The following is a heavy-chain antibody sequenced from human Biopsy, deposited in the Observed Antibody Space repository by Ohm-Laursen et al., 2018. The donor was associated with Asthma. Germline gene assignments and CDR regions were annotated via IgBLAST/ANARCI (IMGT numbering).Heavy chain of an antibody. CDR1: GFSFSNFG. D-gene: IGHD1-26*01. V-gene: IGHV3-30*18. CDR3: AKELFPGWELRRGPDS. CDR2: VSFDGSNE. Sequence: SLRLSCAASGFSFSNFGMHWVRQAPGKGLEWVAVVSFDGSNEDYADSVKGRFTISRDNSKNTLFLEMNSLRPEDTAVYYCAKELFPGWELRRGPDSWGQGTLVTVSS. J-gene: IGHJ4*02.